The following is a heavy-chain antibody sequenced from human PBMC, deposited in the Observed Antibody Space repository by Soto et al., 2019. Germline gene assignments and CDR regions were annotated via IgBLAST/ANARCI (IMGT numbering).Heavy chain of an antibody. V-gene: IGHV3-21*01. D-gene: IGHD5-12*01. J-gene: IGHJ3*02. CDR1: GFTFSSYS. CDR2: ISSSSSYI. Sequence: PGGSLRLSCAASGFTFSSYSMNWVRQAPGKGLEWVSSISSSSSYIYYADSVKGRFTISRDNAKNSLYLQMNSLRAEDTAVYYFARDLSTDSGYDSGDAFDIWGQGTMVTVSS. CDR3: ARDLSTDSGYDSGDAFDI.